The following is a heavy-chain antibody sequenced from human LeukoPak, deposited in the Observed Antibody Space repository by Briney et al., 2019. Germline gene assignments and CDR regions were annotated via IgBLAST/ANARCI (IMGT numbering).Heavy chain of an antibody. J-gene: IGHJ3*02. Sequence: GASVKVSCKASGYTFTGYYMHWVRQAPGQGLEWMGWINPNSGGTNHAQKFQGRVTMTRDTSISTAYMELSRLRSDDTAVYYCAEYYYDSSGNSGVAFDIWGQGTMVTVSS. D-gene: IGHD3-22*01. CDR3: AEYYYDSSGNSGVAFDI. V-gene: IGHV1-2*02. CDR1: GYTFTGYY. CDR2: INPNSGGT.